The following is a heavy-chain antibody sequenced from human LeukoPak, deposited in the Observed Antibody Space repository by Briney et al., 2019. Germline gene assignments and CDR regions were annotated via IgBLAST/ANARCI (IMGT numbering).Heavy chain of an antibody. CDR2: ISSSSSYI. CDR1: GFTFSSYS. CDR3: AREGVFGGYCDY. Sequence: GGSLRLSCAASGFTFSSYSMNWVRQAPGKGLEGVSSISSSSSYIYYADSVKGRFTISRDNAKNSLYLQMNSLRAEDTAVYYCAREGVFGGYCDYWGQGTLVTVSS. J-gene: IGHJ4*02. D-gene: IGHD4-23*01. V-gene: IGHV3-21*01.